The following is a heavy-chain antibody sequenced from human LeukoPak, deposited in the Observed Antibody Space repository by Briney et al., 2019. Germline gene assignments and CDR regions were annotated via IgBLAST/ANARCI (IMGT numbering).Heavy chain of an antibody. CDR3: ARPLSFDESSNYRAFDI. V-gene: IGHV3-7*01. CDR1: GFIFNNYY. D-gene: IGHD3-22*01. J-gene: IGHJ3*02. Sequence: GGSLRLSCAASGFIFNNYYMNWVRQAPGKGLEWVANIKQDGSERYYVDSVKCRFTISRDNAENSLYLQMNSLRPEATAVYYCARPLSFDESSNYRAFDIWGPGTVVTVSS. CDR2: IKQDGSER.